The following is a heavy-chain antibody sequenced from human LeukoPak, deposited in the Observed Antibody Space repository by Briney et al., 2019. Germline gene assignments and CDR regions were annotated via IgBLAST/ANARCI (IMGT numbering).Heavy chain of an antibody. CDR2: ISSGTGST. V-gene: IGHV3-23*01. Sequence: QPGGSLRLSCAGSGFTLSSYAMSWVRQAPGKGLEWVSLISSGTGSTYYADSVKGRFTISRDNSKNTLYLQMNSLRAEDTAVYYCARTDAFDISGQGTMVTVSS. CDR1: GFTLSSYA. CDR3: ARTDAFDI. J-gene: IGHJ3*02. D-gene: IGHD1-14*01.